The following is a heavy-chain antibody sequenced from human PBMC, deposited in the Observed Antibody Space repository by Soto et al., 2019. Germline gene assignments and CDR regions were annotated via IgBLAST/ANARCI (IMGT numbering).Heavy chain of an antibody. J-gene: IGHJ5*02. V-gene: IGHV4-31*03. D-gene: IGHD2-15*01. CDR1: GGSISSGGYY. CDR2: IYYSGST. Sequence: SETLSLTCTVSGGSISSGGYYWSWIRQHPGKGLEWIGYIYYSGSTYYNPSLKSRVTISVDTSKNQFSLKLSSVTAADTAVYYCARDAGYCSGGSCYSNWFDPWGQGTLVTVSS. CDR3: ARDAGYCSGGSCYSNWFDP.